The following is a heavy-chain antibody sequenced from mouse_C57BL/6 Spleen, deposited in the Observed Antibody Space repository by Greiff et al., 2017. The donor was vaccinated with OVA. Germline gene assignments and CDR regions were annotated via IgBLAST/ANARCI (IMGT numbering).Heavy chain of an antibody. CDR1: GFTFSSYA. CDR3: ARGGGIYYDYDGAMDY. J-gene: IGHJ4*01. D-gene: IGHD2-4*01. Sequence: VQLKESGGGLVKPGGSLKLSCAASGFTFSSYAMSWVRQTPEKRLEWVATISDGGSYTYYPDNVKGRFTISRDNAKNNLYLQMSHLKSEDTAMYYCARGGGIYYDYDGAMDYWGQGTSVTVSS. CDR2: ISDGGSYT. V-gene: IGHV5-4*01.